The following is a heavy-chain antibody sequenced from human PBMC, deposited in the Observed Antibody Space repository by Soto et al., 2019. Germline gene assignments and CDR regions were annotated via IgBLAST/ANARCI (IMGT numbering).Heavy chain of an antibody. CDR3: ARVAFTYYDFWSGYYSSVELSYFDY. Sequence: GGSLRLSCTASGLTFSSYGMHWVRQAPGKGLEWVATISYDGSDQYYADSVKGRFTISRDNSKNTLYVQMNSLRAEDTAVYYCARVAFTYYDFWSGYYSSVELSYFDYWGQGTLVTVSS. CDR1: GLTFSSYG. CDR2: ISYDGSDQ. J-gene: IGHJ4*02. D-gene: IGHD3-3*01. V-gene: IGHV3-30*03.